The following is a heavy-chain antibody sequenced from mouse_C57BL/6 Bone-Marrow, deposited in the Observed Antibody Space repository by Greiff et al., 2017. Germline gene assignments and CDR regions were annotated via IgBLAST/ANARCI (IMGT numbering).Heavy chain of an antibody. J-gene: IGHJ1*03. V-gene: IGHV7-3*01. Sequence: EVKLMESGGGLVQPGGSLSLSCAASGFTFTDYYMSWVRQPPGKALEWLGFIRNKANGYTTEYSASVKGRFTISRDNSQSILYLQMNALRAEDSATYYCARYRDYYSNYYWYFDVWGTGTTVTVSS. D-gene: IGHD2-5*01. CDR2: IRNKANGYTT. CDR3: ARYRDYYSNYYWYFDV. CDR1: GFTFTDYY.